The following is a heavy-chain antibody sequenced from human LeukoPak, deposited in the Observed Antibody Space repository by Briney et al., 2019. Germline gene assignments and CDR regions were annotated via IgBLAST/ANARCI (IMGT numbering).Heavy chain of an antibody. Sequence: GESLKIPCQGSGASFTTYWIGWVRQLPGKGLEWMGIIYLGDSDTRYSSSFQGQVTISADKSINTAYLQWSSLKASDTAMYYCVRHRNWNSDYWGQGTLVTVSS. J-gene: IGHJ4*02. CDR2: IYLGDSDT. D-gene: IGHD1-1*01. V-gene: IGHV5-51*01. CDR3: VRHRNWNSDY. CDR1: GASFTTYW.